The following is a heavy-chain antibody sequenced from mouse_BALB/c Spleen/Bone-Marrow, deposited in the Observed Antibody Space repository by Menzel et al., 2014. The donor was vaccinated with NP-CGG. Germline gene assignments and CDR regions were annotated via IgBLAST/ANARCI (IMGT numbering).Heavy chain of an antibody. D-gene: IGHD1-1*01. Sequence: EVMLVESGGGLVKPGGSLKLSCAASGFTFSSYGMSWVRQTPEKRLEWVATISGGGNYTYYPDSVKGRFTISRDNAKNNLYLQMSSLRSEDTALYYCARQYGSSYFDYWGQGTTLTVSS. V-gene: IGHV5-9-2*01. CDR3: ARQYGSSYFDY. CDR2: ISGGGNYT. CDR1: GFTFSSYG. J-gene: IGHJ2*01.